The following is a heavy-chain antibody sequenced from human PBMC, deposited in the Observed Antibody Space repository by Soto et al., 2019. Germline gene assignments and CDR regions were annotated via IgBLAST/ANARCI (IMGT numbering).Heavy chain of an antibody. V-gene: IGHV1-3*05. Sequence: QVQLVQSGAEEKKPGASVKVSCKASGYTFTSYAMHWVRQAPGQRLEWMGWINAGNGNTKCSQKFQDRVTITRDTSASTAYMELSSLRSEDTAVYYCARGGSVVGDYWGQGTLVTVSS. CDR2: INAGNGNT. D-gene: IGHD2-15*01. CDR3: ARGGSVVGDY. J-gene: IGHJ4*02. CDR1: GYTFTSYA.